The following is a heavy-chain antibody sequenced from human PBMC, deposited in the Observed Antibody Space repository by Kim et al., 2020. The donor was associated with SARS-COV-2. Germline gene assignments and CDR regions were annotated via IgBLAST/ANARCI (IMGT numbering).Heavy chain of an antibody. CDR3: ATEKVAGTVAHFDY. CDR1: GGSISSSSYY. CDR2: IYYSGST. D-gene: IGHD6-19*01. Sequence: SETLSLTCTVSGGSISSSSYYWGWIRQPPGKGLEWIGSIYYSGSTYYNPSLKSRVTISVDTSKNQFSLKLSSVTAADTAVYYCATEKVAGTVAHFDYWGQGTLVTVSS. V-gene: IGHV4-39*01. J-gene: IGHJ4*02.